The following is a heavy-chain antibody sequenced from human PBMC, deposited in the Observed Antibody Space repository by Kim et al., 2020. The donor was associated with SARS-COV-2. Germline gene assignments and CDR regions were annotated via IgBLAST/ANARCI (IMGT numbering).Heavy chain of an antibody. V-gene: IGHV3-30*04. Sequence: GGSLRLSRAASGFTFSSYAMHWVRQAPGKGLEWVAVISYDGSNKYYADSVKGRFTISRDNSKNTLYLQMNSLRAEDTAVYYCARDGLHYDILTGYYPQDYYYYYGMDVWGQGTTVTVSS. D-gene: IGHD3-9*01. J-gene: IGHJ6*02. CDR1: GFTFSSYA. CDR3: ARDGLHYDILTGYYPQDYYYYYGMDV. CDR2: ISYDGSNK.